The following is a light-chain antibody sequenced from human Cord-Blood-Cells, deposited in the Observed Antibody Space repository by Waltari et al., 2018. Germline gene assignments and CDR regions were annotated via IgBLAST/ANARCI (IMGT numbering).Light chain of an antibody. V-gene: IGKV3-15*01. Sequence: EILMTQSPATLSVSPGERATLSCRASQCLRSNLALSQQKPGQAPRLLIYGASTRATGIPARFSGSGSGTEFTLTISSLQSEDFAVYYCQQYNNWPPWTFGQGTKVEIK. J-gene: IGKJ1*01. CDR2: GAS. CDR3: QQYNNWPPWT. CDR1: QCLRSN.